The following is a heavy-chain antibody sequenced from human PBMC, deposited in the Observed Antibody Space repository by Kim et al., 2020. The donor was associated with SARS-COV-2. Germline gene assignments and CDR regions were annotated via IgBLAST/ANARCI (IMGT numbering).Heavy chain of an antibody. CDR1: GFTFSGSA. J-gene: IGHJ6*02. CDR2: IRSKANSYAT. V-gene: IGHV3-73*01. Sequence: GGSLRLSCAASGFTFSGSAMHWVRQAPGKGLEWVGRIRSKANSYATAYAASVKGTFTISRDDSKNTAYLHMNSLKTAATALYYCTMGWSYYYYGIDVWG. CDR3: TMGWSYYYYGIDV. D-gene: IGHD6-19*01.